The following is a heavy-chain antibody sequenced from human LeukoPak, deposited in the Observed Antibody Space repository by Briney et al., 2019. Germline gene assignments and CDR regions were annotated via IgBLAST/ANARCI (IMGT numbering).Heavy chain of an antibody. CDR3: ARRGSPPAAIEDLSIDY. CDR1: GFTFSSYS. Sequence: GGSLRLSCAASGFTFSSYSMNWVRQAPGKGLKWVSSISSSSSYIYYADSVKGRFTISRDNAKNSLYLQMNSLRAEDTAVYYCARRGSPPAAIEDLSIDYWGQGTLVTVSS. D-gene: IGHD2-2*01. V-gene: IGHV3-21*01. CDR2: ISSSSSYI. J-gene: IGHJ4*02.